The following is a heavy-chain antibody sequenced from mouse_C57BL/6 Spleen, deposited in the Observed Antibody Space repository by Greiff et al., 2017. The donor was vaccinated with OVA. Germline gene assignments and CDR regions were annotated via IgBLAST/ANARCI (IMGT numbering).Heavy chain of an antibody. V-gene: IGHV1-55*01. CDR3: ARDYDYEGYYAMDY. CDR2: IYPGSGST. CDR1: GYTFTSYW. D-gene: IGHD2-4*01. J-gene: IGHJ4*01. Sequence: QVQLQQPGAELVKPGASVKMSCKASGYTFTSYWITWVKQRPGQGLEWIGDIYPGSGSTNYNEKFKSKATLTVDTSSSTAYMQLSSLTSEDSAVYYCARDYDYEGYYAMDYWGQGTSVTVSS.